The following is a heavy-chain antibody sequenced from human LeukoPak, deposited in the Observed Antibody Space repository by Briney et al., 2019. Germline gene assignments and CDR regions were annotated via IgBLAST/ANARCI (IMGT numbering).Heavy chain of an antibody. CDR3: ARDQTAHYDFWSGYSIDY. D-gene: IGHD3-3*01. CDR1: GFTFSSYS. J-gene: IGHJ4*02. CDR2: ISSSSSTI. Sequence: GGSLRLSCAASGFTFSSYSMNWVRQAPGKGLEWVSYISSSSSTIYYADSVKGRFTISRDNAKNSLYLQMNSLRAEDTAVYYCARDQTAHYDFWSGYSIDYWGQGTLVTVSS. V-gene: IGHV3-48*01.